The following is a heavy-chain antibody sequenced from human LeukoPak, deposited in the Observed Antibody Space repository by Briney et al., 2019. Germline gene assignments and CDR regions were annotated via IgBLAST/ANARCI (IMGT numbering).Heavy chain of an antibody. V-gene: IGHV3-23*01. J-gene: IGHJ4*02. CDR1: GFTFSSYG. Sequence: PGGSLRLSCAASGFTFSSYGMSWVRQAPGKGLEWVSAISGSGGSTYYADSVKGRFTISRGNSKNTLYLQMNSLRAEDTAVYYCAKDRRGLIEMATIWGSFDYWGQGTLVTVSS. CDR3: AKDRRGLIEMATIWGSFDY. D-gene: IGHD5-24*01. CDR2: ISGSGGST.